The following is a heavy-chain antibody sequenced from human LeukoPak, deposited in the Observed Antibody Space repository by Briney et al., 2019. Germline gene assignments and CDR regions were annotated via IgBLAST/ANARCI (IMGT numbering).Heavy chain of an antibody. CDR1: GHTFTAYY. Sequence: APVKVSCKASGHTFTAYYIHWVRRAPGQGLEWMGWINPNRGDTNYAQNFQGRVTMTRDTSISTAYMELSRLRSDDTAVYYCARGAWHYDFWSGYYKGLDYWGQGTLVTVSS. CDR3: ARGAWHYDFWSGYYKGLDY. D-gene: IGHD3-3*01. J-gene: IGHJ4*02. V-gene: IGHV1-2*02. CDR2: INPNRGDT.